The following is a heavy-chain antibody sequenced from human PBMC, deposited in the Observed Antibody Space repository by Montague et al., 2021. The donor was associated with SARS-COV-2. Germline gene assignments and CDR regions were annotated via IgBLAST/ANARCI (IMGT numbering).Heavy chain of an antibody. CDR1: GASISSRSYY. D-gene: IGHD4-11*01. Sequence: SETLSLTCTVSGASISSRSYYWGWIRQPPGKGLEWIGYIYYSGSTNYNPSLTSRVTISVDTSKNQVSLKLTSVTAADTAVYYCARHLRVTTVTSHMYHYAMDVWGQGTTVTVSS. J-gene: IGHJ6*02. CDR3: ARHLRVTTVTSHMYHYAMDV. V-gene: IGHV4-39*01. CDR2: IYYSGST.